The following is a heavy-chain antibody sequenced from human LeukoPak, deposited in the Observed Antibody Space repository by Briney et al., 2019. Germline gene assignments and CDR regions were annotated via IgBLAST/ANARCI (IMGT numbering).Heavy chain of an antibody. CDR2: IIPIFGTA. V-gene: IGHV1-69*01. J-gene: IGHJ4*02. Sequence: SVTLSCKASGGTFSSYAISWVRQAPGQGLEWLGGIIPIFGTANYAQKFQGRVTITADEYTSPAYMELSSLGSEGESVYYGASRRGFDWLSGLYYFVYWGQGALVTVSS. CDR3: ASRRGFDWLSGLYYFVY. CDR1: GGTFSSYA. D-gene: IGHD3-9*01.